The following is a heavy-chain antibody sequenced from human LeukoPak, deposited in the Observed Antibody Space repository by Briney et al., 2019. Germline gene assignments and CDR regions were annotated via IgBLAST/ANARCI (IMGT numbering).Heavy chain of an antibody. Sequence: GGPLRLSCAASGFTFSTYAMSWVRQAPGKGLEWVSSISGSGGSTYYADSVKGRFTISRDNSKNTLYLQMNSLRVEDTAVYYCANGGLWLPTRTDWGQGTLVTVSS. J-gene: IGHJ4*02. D-gene: IGHD5-18*01. CDR2: ISGSGGST. V-gene: IGHV3-23*01. CDR1: GFTFSTYA. CDR3: ANGGLWLPTRTD.